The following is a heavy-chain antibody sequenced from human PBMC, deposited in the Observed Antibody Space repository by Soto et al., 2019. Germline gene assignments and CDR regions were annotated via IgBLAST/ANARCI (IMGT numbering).Heavy chain of an antibody. J-gene: IGHJ4*02. CDR3: ARELEQLGHFDY. CDR1: GFTFSSYA. CDR2: ISYDGSNK. D-gene: IGHD6-13*01. Sequence: QVQLVESGGGVVQPGRSLRLSCAASGFTFSSYAMHWVRQAPGKGLKWVAVISYDGSNKYYADSVKGRFTISRDNSKNTLYLQMNSLRAEDTAVYYCARELEQLGHFDYWGQGTLVTVSS. V-gene: IGHV3-30-3*01.